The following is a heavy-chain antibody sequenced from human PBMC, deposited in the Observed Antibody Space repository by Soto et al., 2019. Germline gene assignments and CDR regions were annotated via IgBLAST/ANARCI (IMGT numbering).Heavy chain of an antibody. CDR2: IIPILGIA. J-gene: IGHJ4*02. Sequence: QVQLVQSGAEVKKPGSSVKVSCKASGGTFSSYSISWVRQAPGQGLEWMGRIIPILGIANYAQRFQGRVTITADKSTSTAYMELSSLRSEDTAVYYCASSSRVLLDYWGQGTLVTVSS. CDR3: ASSSRVLLDY. CDR1: GGTFSSYS. D-gene: IGHD3-10*01. V-gene: IGHV1-69*02.